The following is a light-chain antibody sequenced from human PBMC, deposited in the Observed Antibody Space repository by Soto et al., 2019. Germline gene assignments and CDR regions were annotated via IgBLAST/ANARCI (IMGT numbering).Light chain of an antibody. Sequence: DVQMTQSPSSLSASVGDRVTITCRASQGIRYDLAWFQQKLGKAPKRLIYAASSLDSGVPSRFSGSGSGTEFTLTISSLQPEDVATYYCLQLHSYPPYTFGQGTRVEIK. V-gene: IGKV1-17*01. J-gene: IGKJ2*01. CDR1: QGIRYD. CDR3: LQLHSYPPYT. CDR2: AAS.